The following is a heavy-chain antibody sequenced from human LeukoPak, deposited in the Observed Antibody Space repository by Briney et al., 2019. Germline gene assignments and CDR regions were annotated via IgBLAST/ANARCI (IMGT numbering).Heavy chain of an antibody. D-gene: IGHD3-22*01. Sequence: GGSLRLSCAASGFTFSSYSMNWVRQAPGKGLEWVSSISSSSSYIYYADSVKGRFTISRDNSKNTLYLQMNSLRAEDTAVYYCASCYSSGYYYAYWGQGTLVTVSS. CDR3: ASCYSSGYYYAY. CDR2: ISSSSSYI. CDR1: GFTFSSYS. V-gene: IGHV3-21*04. J-gene: IGHJ4*02.